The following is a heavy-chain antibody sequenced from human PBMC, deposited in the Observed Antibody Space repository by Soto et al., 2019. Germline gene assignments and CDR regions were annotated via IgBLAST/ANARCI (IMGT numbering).Heavy chain of an antibody. D-gene: IGHD6-13*01. V-gene: IGHV4-59*01. CDR3: AREGIAARRYYFDY. CDR1: GGSISSYY. J-gene: IGHJ4*02. CDR2: IYYSGST. Sequence: SETLSLTCTVSGGSISSYYWSWIRQPPGKGLEWIGYIYYSGSTNYNPSLKSRVTISVDTSKNQFSLKLSSVTAADTAVYYCAREGIAARRYYFDYWGQGTLVTGSS.